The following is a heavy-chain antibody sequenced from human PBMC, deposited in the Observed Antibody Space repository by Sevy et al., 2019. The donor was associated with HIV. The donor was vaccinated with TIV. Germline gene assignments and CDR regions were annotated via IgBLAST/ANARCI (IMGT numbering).Heavy chain of an antibody. V-gene: IGHV4-39*01. Sequence: SDTLSLTCTVSGGSISASSYDWGWIRQPPGMGLEWIGSMFYSGTTYYNSSLKSRVTISVDTSKNQFSLKMNSVTAADTAVYYCARQGGIVDRAFDYWGQGTLVTVSS. CDR1: GGSISASSYD. D-gene: IGHD2-21*01. J-gene: IGHJ4*02. CDR2: MFYSGTT. CDR3: ARQGGIVDRAFDY.